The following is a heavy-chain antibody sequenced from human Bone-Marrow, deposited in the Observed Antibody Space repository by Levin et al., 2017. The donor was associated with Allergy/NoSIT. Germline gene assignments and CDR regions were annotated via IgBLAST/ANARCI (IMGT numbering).Heavy chain of an antibody. D-gene: IGHD4-17*01. V-gene: IGHV3-11*01. J-gene: IGHJ4*02. CDR2: ITSSGTTL. CDR1: GFTFSDYY. CDR3: ARDDFGDYSFFFDH. Sequence: GGSLRLSCAASGFTFSDYYMSWIRHAPGKGLEWVAQITSSGTTLYYADSVKGRFTISRDNANNSVYLHMNSLRPEDPAVYYCARDDFGDYSFFFDHLGRGTLVSVSS.